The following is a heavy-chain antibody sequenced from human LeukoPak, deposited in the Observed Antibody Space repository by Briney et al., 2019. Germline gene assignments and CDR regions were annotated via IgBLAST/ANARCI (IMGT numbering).Heavy chain of an antibody. Sequence: PSETLSLTCTVSGGSTSSHHWSWIRQPPGKGLEWIGYIYYSGTTNYNPSLKSRVTISVDTSKNQFSLKLSSVTAADTAVYYCARGVYIAAAQYGYWGQGTLVTVSS. CDR2: IYYSGTT. CDR3: ARGVYIAAAQYGY. D-gene: IGHD6-13*01. J-gene: IGHJ4*02. CDR1: GGSTSSHH. V-gene: IGHV4-59*11.